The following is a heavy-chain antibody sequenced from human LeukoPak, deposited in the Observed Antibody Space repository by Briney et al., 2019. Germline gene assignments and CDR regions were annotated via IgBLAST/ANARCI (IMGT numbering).Heavy chain of an antibody. D-gene: IGHD2-21*02. J-gene: IGHJ5*02. CDR1: GFTFSSYA. CDR2: ISYDGSNK. Sequence: GGSLRLSCAASGFTFSSYAMHWVRQAPGKGLEWVAVISYDGSNKYYADSVKGRFTISRDNAKNSLSLQMNSLRAEDTAVYYCVRGARIVVVTATLRGWFDPWGQGTLVTVSS. V-gene: IGHV3-30-3*01. CDR3: VRGARIVVVTATLRGWFDP.